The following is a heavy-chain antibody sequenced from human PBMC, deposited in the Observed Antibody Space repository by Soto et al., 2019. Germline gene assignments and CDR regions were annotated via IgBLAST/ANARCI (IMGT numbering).Heavy chain of an antibody. J-gene: IGHJ3*02. CDR3: AREFPPLGHDAFDI. CDR2: IIPIFGTA. CDR1: GGTFSSYA. D-gene: IGHD7-27*01. V-gene: IGHV1-69*01. Sequence: QVQLVQSGAEVQKPGSSVKVSCKASGGTFSSYAISWVRQAPGQGLEWMGGIIPIFGTANYAQKFQGRVKITADESTSTAYMELSSLISEDTAVYYCAREFPPLGHDAFDIWGQGTMVTVSS.